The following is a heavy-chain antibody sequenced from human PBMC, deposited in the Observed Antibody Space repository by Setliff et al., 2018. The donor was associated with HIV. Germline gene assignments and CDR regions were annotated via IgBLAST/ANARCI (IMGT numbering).Heavy chain of an antibody. V-gene: IGHV3-33*06. CDR3: AKVMITTTWAFDF. CDR1: GFAFNTCG. CDR2: IYYDGSKQ. Sequence: GGSLRLSCVASGFAFNTCGMHWVRQAPGKGLEWVALIYYDGSKQYYGDFVKGRFSISRDNSKNILYLQMSNLRAEDTALYYCAKVMITTTWAFDFWGQGTPVTVSS. D-gene: IGHD1-26*01. J-gene: IGHJ4*02.